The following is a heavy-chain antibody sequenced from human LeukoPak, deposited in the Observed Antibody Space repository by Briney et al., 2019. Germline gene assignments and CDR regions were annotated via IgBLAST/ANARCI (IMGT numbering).Heavy chain of an antibody. D-gene: IGHD3-3*02. CDR3: AREKSFLEWLSTGRRDGYYMDV. CDR2: INQDESAK. V-gene: IGHV3-7*01. Sequence: QPGGSLRLSCAASGFTFSRYWMSWVRQAPGKGLEWVASINQDESAKFYVDSVKGRFTISRDNAKNSLYLQMNSLRAEDTAVYYCAREKSFLEWLSTGRRDGYYMDVWGKGTTVTVSS. CDR1: GFTFSRYW. J-gene: IGHJ6*03.